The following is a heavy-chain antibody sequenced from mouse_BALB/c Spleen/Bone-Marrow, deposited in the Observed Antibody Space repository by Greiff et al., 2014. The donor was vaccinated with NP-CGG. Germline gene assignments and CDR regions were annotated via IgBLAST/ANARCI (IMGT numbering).Heavy chain of an antibody. CDR3: ARWEYYAMDY. CDR2: IDPANGNT. J-gene: IGHJ4*01. CDR1: GFNIKDTY. V-gene: IGHV14-3*02. Sequence: EVQLQQSGAELVKPGASVKLSCTASGFNIKDTYMHWVKQRPEQGLEWIGRIDPANGNTKYDPKFQGKATISADTSSNTAYLQLSSLTSEDTAVYYCARWEYYAMDYWGQGTSVTVSS. D-gene: IGHD4-1*01.